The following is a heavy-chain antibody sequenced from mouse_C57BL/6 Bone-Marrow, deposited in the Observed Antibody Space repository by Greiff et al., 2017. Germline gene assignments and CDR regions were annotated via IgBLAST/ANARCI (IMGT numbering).Heavy chain of an antibody. D-gene: IGHD1-1*01. Sequence: QVQLQQSGAELVRPGTSVKVSCKASGYAFTNYLIEWVKQRPGQGLEWIGVINPGSGGTNYNEKFKGKATLTADKSSSTAYMQLSSLTSEDSAVYFCAGHYGSSYDYWGQGTTLTVSS. CDR2: INPGSGGT. CDR1: GYAFTNYL. CDR3: AGHYGSSYDY. J-gene: IGHJ2*01. V-gene: IGHV1-54*01.